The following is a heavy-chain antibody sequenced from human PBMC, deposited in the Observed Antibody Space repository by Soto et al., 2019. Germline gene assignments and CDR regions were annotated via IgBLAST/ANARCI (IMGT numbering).Heavy chain of an antibody. CDR1: GGSFSGYY. D-gene: IGHD6-13*01. J-gene: IGHJ5*02. Sequence: PSXTLSLTCAVYGGSFSGYYWSWIRQPPGKGLEWIGEINHSGSTNYNPSLKSRVTISVDTSKNQFSLKLSSVTAADTAVYYCARALGWSYSSSYVNWFDPRGQGTLVTVSS. CDR2: INHSGST. V-gene: IGHV4-34*01. CDR3: ARALGWSYSSSYVNWFDP.